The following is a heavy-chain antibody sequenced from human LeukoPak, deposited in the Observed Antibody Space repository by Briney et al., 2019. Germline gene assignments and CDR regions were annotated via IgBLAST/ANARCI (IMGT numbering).Heavy chain of an antibody. D-gene: IGHD3-3*01. CDR2: VDPEDGET. V-gene: IGHV1-69-2*01. CDR1: GYTFTDYY. J-gene: IGHJ4*02. Sequence: ASVKVSCKVSGYTFTDYYMHWVQQAPGKGLEWMGLVDPEDGETIYAEKFQGRVTITADTSTDTAYMELSSLRSEDTAVYYCARECGYDFWSGYYCLGPYWGQGTLVTVSS. CDR3: ARECGYDFWSGYYCLGPY.